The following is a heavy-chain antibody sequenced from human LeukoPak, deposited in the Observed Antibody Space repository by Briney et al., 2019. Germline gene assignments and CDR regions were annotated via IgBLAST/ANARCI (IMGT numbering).Heavy chain of an antibody. J-gene: IGHJ4*02. Sequence: SETLSLTCTVSGGSISSSSYYWGWIRQPPGKGLEWIGSIYYSGSTYYNPSLKSRVTISVDTSKNQFSLKLSSVTAADTAVYYCARTKGELLLDYWGQGTLVTVSS. D-gene: IGHD1-26*01. CDR2: IYYSGST. V-gene: IGHV4-39*01. CDR1: GGSISSSSYY. CDR3: ARTKGELLLDY.